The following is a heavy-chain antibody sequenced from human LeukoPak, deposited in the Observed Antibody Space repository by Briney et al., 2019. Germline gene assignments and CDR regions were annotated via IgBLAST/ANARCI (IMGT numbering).Heavy chain of an antibody. Sequence: ESGPTLVKPTKTLTLTCTFFGFLLRASGVGVGWIRQPPGKALEWLALIYWNDDKRYSPSLKSRLTITKDTSKNQVVLTMTNMDPVDTATYYCAHSGYSSSSGWFDPWGQGTLVTVSS. V-gene: IGHV2-5*01. CDR3: AHSGYSSSSGWFDP. CDR1: GFLLRASGVG. D-gene: IGHD6-6*01. CDR2: IYWNDDK. J-gene: IGHJ5*02.